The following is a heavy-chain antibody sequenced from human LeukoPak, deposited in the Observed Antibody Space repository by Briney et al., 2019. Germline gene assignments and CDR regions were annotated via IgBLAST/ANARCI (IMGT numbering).Heavy chain of an antibody. V-gene: IGHV4-34*01. J-gene: IGHJ4*02. D-gene: IGHD6-13*01. CDR3: ARGIAAARTFDY. CDR2: INHSGST. Sequence: SETLSLTCAVYGGSFSGYYWSWIRQPPGKGLEWIGEINHSGSTNYNPSLKSRVTISVDTSKNQFSLKLSSVTAADTAVYYCARGIAAARTFDYWGQGTLVTVSS. CDR1: GGSFSGYY.